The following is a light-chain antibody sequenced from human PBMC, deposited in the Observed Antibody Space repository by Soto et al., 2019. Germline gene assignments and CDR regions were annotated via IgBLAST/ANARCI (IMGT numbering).Light chain of an antibody. CDR1: RSVSSSY. V-gene: IGKV3-20*01. Sequence: IVLTQSPGTLSLSPWERATLSCRASRSVSSSYLAWYQQKPGQAPRLLIYGASSRATGIPDRFSGSGSGTDFTLTISRLEPEDFAVYYCQQYNNWPRAFGQGTKVDIK. J-gene: IGKJ1*01. CDR2: GAS. CDR3: QQYNNWPRA.